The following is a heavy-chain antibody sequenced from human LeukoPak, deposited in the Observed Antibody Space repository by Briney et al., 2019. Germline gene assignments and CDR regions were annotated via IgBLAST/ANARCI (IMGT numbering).Heavy chain of an antibody. J-gene: IGHJ4*02. CDR2: IKQDGSER. CDR3: AREGYYGSGVSDY. Sequence: GGSLRLSCAASGFTFSSYWMSWVRQAPGKGLEWVANIKQDGSERYYVDSVKGRSTISRDNAKNSLYLQMNSLRAEDTAVYYCAREGYYGSGVSDYWGQGTLVTVSS. D-gene: IGHD3-10*01. CDR1: GFTFSSYW. V-gene: IGHV3-7*01.